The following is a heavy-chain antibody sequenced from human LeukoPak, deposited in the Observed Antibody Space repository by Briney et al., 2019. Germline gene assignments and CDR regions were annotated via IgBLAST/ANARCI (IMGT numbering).Heavy chain of an antibody. D-gene: IGHD1-26*01. CDR2: VYHRGTT. Sequence: PSETLSLTCTVSGYPVSSGYYWGWVRQAPGKGLEWIGSVYHRGTTDFHPSLKGRVAISLDTSNNQFSLDLNSVTAADTAVYFCARGREVGAPMAWGQGTLVTVSS. V-gene: IGHV4-38-2*02. CDR3: ARGREVGAPMA. J-gene: IGHJ5*02. CDR1: GYPVSSGYY.